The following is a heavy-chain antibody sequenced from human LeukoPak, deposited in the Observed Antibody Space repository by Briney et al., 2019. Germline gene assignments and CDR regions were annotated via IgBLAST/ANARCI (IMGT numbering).Heavy chain of an antibody. CDR1: GFTFDDYG. Sequence: PGGSLRLSCAASGFTFDDYGMNWVRQAPGKGLVWVSRINSDGSRTTYADSVKGRFTISRDNAKNSLYLQMNSLRAEDTAVYYCARAGRKSRGVDLVRKKETGYYYYMDVWGKGTTVTVSS. CDR3: ARAGRKSRGVDLVRKKETGYYYYMDV. D-gene: IGHD3-10*02. J-gene: IGHJ6*03. CDR2: INSDGSRT. V-gene: IGHV3-74*01.